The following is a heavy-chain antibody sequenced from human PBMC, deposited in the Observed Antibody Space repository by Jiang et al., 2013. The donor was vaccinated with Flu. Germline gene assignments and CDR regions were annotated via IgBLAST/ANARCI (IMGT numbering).Heavy chain of an antibody. Sequence: PGLVKPSETLSLTCVVSGGSIFRSSFYWGLDPPDPREGPGVDWQCLFYWKHLLQPSLRSRVTISVDTSRNQFSLKLSSVTAADTAVYYCARHENLATTLFDPWGQGTLVTVSS. J-gene: IGHJ5*02. D-gene: IGHD2/OR15-2a*01. CDR2: LFYWKH. V-gene: IGHV4-39*01. CDR1: GGSIFRSSFY. CDR3: ARHENLATTLFDP.